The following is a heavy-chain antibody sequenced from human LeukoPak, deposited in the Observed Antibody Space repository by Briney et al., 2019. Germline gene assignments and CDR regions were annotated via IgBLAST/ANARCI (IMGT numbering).Heavy chain of an antibody. CDR2: IYYSGST. CDR3: ASRSPDYGDPYY. V-gene: IGHV4-31*03. Sequence: SETLSLTCTVSGGSISSGGYYWSWIRQHPGKGLEWIGYIYYSGSTYYNPSLKSRVTISVDTSKNQFSLQLSSVTAADTAVYYCASRSPDYGDPYYWGQGTLVTVSS. CDR1: GGSISSGGYY. J-gene: IGHJ4*02. D-gene: IGHD4-17*01.